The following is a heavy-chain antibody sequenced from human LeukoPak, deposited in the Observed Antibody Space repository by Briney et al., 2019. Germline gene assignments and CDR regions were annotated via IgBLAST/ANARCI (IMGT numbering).Heavy chain of an antibody. V-gene: IGHV3-30*03. CDR1: GFTFSSYG. CDR2: ISYDGSNK. D-gene: IGHD6-19*01. Sequence: GRPLRLSCAASGFTFSSYGMHWVRQAPGKGLEWVAVISYDGSNKYYADSVKGRFTISRDNAKNSLYLQMNSLRAEDTAVYYCARDLEAVAGTDFDYWGQGTLVTVSS. J-gene: IGHJ4*02. CDR3: ARDLEAVAGTDFDY.